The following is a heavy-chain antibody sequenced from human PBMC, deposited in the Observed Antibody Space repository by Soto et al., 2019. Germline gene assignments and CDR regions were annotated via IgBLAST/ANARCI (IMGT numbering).Heavy chain of an antibody. Sequence: PSETLSLTCTVSGGSISSSSYYWGWIRQPPGKGLEWIGSIYYSGSTYYNPSLKSRVTISVDTSKNQFSLKLSSVTAADTAVYYCASWEVYYYYGMDVWGQGTTVT. CDR3: ASWEVYYYYGMDV. CDR1: GGSISSSSYY. J-gene: IGHJ6*02. D-gene: IGHD1-26*01. CDR2: IYYSGST. V-gene: IGHV4-39*01.